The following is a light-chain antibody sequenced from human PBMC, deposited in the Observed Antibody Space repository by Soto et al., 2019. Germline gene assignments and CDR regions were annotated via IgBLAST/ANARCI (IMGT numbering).Light chain of an antibody. J-gene: IGKJ1*01. CDR3: QQYETFSGT. Sequence: DMQMTQSPSTLSGSVGDRVSITCRASQTISSWFAWYQQKPGKAPKLLIYKASTLKSGVPSRFSGSGSGTKFTLTIASLQPDDFATYYCQQYETFSGTFGQGTKVDIK. CDR1: QTISSW. V-gene: IGKV1-5*03. CDR2: KAS.